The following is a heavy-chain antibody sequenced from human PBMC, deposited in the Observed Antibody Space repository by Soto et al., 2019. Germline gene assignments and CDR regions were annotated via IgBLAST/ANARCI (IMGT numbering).Heavy chain of an antibody. CDR3: ARTSTWRYYFDS. J-gene: IGHJ4*02. D-gene: IGHD6-13*01. Sequence: QLQLQESGPGLVKPSETLSLTCTVSGGAIGSSGYYWGWIRQPPGKGLEWIGSVYYSESTYYSPSLKTRVTISIATSKNQFSLKLPSVTASDTAVYYCARTSTWRYYFDSWGQGTLVTVAS. CDR1: GGAIGSSGYY. V-gene: IGHV4-39*01. CDR2: VYYSEST.